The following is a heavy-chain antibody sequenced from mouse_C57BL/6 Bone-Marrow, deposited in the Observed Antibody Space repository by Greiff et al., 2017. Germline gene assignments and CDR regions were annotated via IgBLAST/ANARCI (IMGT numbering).Heavy chain of an antibody. Sequence: VQLQQPGAELVRPGSSVKLSCKASGYTFTSYWMPWVKQRPIQGLEWIGNIDPSDSETHYNQKFKDKATLTVDKSSSTAYMQLSSLTSEDSAVYYCARSGYYGNYGFAYWGQGTLGTVSA. J-gene: IGHJ3*01. CDR2: IDPSDSET. CDR1: GYTFTSYW. V-gene: IGHV1-52*01. D-gene: IGHD2-1*01. CDR3: ARSGYYGNYGFAY.